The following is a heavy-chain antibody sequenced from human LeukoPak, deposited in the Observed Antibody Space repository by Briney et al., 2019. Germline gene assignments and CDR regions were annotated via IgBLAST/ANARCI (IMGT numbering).Heavy chain of an antibody. CDR3: ARVGSGYSYGRPGWFDP. D-gene: IGHD5-18*01. V-gene: IGHV4-34*01. Sequence: SETLSLTCAVYGGSFSGYYWSWIRQPPGKGLEWIGEINHSGSTNYNPSLKSRVTISVDTSKNQFSLKLSSVTAADTAVYYCARVGSGYSYGRPGWFDPWGQGTLVTVSS. J-gene: IGHJ5*02. CDR2: INHSGST. CDR1: GGSFSGYY.